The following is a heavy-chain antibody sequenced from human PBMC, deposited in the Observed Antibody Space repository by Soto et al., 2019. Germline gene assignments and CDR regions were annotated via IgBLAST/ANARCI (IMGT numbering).Heavy chain of an antibody. J-gene: IGHJ4*02. D-gene: IGHD2-2*02. CDR1: GYTFSKYA. CDR3: AKSATVPAAIAY. CDR2: INAGNGNT. V-gene: IGHV1-3*01. Sequence: ASVKVSCKASGYTFSKYAMQCVRQAPGQGPEWMGWINAGNGNTKYSQKFQGRVTITRDTSASTAYMELSSLRSEDTAVYYCAKSATVPAAIAYWGQGTLVTVSS.